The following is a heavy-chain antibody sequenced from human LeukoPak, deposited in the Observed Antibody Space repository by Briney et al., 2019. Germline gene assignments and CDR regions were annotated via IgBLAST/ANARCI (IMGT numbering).Heavy chain of an antibody. CDR3: ARGSGSNHNNMVY. V-gene: IGHV3-33*01. D-gene: IGHD3-3*01. J-gene: IGHJ4*02. CDR1: GFTFGTSG. Sequence: QTGRSLRPSCPASGFTFGTSGMHWVRQAPGKGLGWAAVIWYDETHKYFEDSVKGRFTISRAIPKNTWYLQMNSLRAEDTAVYYCARGSGSNHNNMVYWGQGTLVTVSS. CDR2: IWYDETHK.